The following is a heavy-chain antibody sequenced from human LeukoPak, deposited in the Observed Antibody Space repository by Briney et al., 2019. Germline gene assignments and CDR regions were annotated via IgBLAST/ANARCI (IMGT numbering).Heavy chain of an antibody. CDR3: ARAAYYDFWSGYWGPRPTTYGMDV. V-gene: IGHV4-59*08. CDR2: IYNSGST. CDR1: GGSISSYY. Sequence: SETLSLTCTVSGGSISSYYWSWIRQPPRKGLEWIGYIYNSGSTKYNPSLKSRVTISVDTSKNQISLKLSSVTAADTAVYYCARAAYYDFWSGYWGPRPTTYGMDVWGQGTTVTVSS. D-gene: IGHD3-3*01. J-gene: IGHJ6*02.